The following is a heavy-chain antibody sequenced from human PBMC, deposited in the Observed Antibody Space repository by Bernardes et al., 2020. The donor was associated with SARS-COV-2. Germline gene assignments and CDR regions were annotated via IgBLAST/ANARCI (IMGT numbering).Heavy chain of an antibody. CDR2: INPSSGVT. Sequence: ASVKVSCKASGYTFTPYYIHWVRQAPGQGFEWMGWINPSSGVTNYAQKFQGGVTMTRDTSISTAYMELSSLRADDTAVFYCAGGPISSIDCWGQGSLVTVSS. V-gene: IGHV1-2*02. CDR1: GYTFTPYY. J-gene: IGHJ4*02. CDR3: AGGPISSIDC. D-gene: IGHD3-10*01.